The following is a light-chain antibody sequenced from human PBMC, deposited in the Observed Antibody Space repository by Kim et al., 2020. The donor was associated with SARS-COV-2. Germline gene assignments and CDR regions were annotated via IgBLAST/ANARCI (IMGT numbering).Light chain of an antibody. CDR3: QQYDDLPLT. CDR2: DAS. Sequence: DIQMTQSPSSLSASVGDIVTITCQASQDITNYLNWYQQKPGKAPELLIYDASNLETGVPSRFSGSGSGTDFTFTISSLQPEDIATYYCQQYDDLPLTFGGGTKVDIK. V-gene: IGKV1-33*01. CDR1: QDITNY. J-gene: IGKJ4*01.